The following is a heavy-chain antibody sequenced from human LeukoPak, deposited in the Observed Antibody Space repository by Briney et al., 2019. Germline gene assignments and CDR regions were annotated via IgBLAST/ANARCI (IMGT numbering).Heavy chain of an antibody. J-gene: IGHJ3*02. CDR1: GYTFSAYY. Sequence: GASVKVSCKASGYTFSAYYIHWVRQAPGQGLEWMGVIKPDSGDTNYAQKFQGGVTMTRDTSITTAYMELNRLTSDDTAVYYCARGGGAAGAFDIWGQGTMVTVSS. D-gene: IGHD1-26*01. V-gene: IGHV1-2*02. CDR3: ARGGGAAGAFDI. CDR2: IKPDSGDT.